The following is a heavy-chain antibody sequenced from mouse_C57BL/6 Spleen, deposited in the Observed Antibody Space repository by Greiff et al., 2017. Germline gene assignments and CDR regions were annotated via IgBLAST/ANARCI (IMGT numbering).Heavy chain of an antibody. CDR1: GYTFTSYW. J-gene: IGHJ4*01. CDR2: IHPSDSDT. CDR3: AIWGIYFSMDY. V-gene: IGHV1-74*01. Sequence: QVQLQQPGAELVKPGASVKVSCKASGYTFTSYWMHWVKQRPGQGLEWIGRIHPSDSDTNYDQKFKGKATLTVDKSSSTAYMQLSSLTSEESAVYYCAIWGIYFSMDYWGQGTSVTVSS.